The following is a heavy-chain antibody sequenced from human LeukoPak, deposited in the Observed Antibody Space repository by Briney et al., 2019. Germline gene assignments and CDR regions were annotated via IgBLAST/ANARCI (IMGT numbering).Heavy chain of an antibody. CDR3: AKDNVGATNYYYYGVDV. V-gene: IGHV3-30*18. CDR1: GFTFTSYG. CDR2: ISYDGSNK. D-gene: IGHD1-26*01. Sequence: PGGSLRLSCAASGFTFTSYGMHWVRQAPGKGLEWVAVISYDGSNKYYADSVKGRFTISRDNSKNTPYLQMNSLRAEDTAVYYCAKDNVGATNYYYYGVDVWGQGTTVTVSS. J-gene: IGHJ6*02.